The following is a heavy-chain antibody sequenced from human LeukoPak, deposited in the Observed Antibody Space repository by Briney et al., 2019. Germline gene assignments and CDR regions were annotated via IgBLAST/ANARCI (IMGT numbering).Heavy chain of an antibody. CDR3: ARVTSGEFADY. V-gene: IGHV4-31*02. Sequence: NWVRQHPGKGLEWIGYIYYSGITYYNPSLKSRVTISVDTSKNQFSLYLSSVTAADTAVYYCARVTSGEFADYWGQGTLVTVSS. CDR2: IYYSGIT. J-gene: IGHJ4*02. D-gene: IGHD3-10*01.